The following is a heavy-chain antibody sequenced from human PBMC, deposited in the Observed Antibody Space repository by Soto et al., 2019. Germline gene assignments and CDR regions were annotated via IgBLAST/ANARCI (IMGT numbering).Heavy chain of an antibody. V-gene: IGHV4-38-2*01. D-gene: IGHD3-3*01. CDR2: IYHSGST. J-gene: IGHJ4*02. CDR1: GYSISSGYY. Sequence: SETLSLTCAVSGYSISSGYYWGWIRQPPGKGLEWIGSIYHSGSTYYNPYLKSRVTISVDTSKNQFSLKLSSVTAADTAVYYCARKKDFWSGYYFHYWGQGTLVTVSS. CDR3: ARKKDFWSGYYFHY.